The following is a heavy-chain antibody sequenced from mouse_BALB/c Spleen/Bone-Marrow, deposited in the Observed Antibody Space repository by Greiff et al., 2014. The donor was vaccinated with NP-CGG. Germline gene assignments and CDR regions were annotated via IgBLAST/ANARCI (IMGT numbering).Heavy chain of an antibody. J-gene: IGHJ4*01. Sequence: QVQLQQSGAELVRPGASVKLSCKTSGYIFTSYWMHWVKQRSGQGLEWIARTYPGTGSTYYNEKFKGKATLTADKSSSTAYMQLSSLKSEDSAVYFCARTVNTAMDYWGQGTSVTVSS. CDR1: GYIFTSYW. CDR3: ARTVNTAMDY. CDR2: TYPGTGST. V-gene: IGHV1S132*01.